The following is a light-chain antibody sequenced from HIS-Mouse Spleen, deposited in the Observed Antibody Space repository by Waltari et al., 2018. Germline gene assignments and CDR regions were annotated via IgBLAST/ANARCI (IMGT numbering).Light chain of an antibody. CDR1: SGSIARNY. Sequence: NFMLTQPHSVSESPGKTVTISCTRSSGSIARNYVPWYQQRPGSAPTTVIYEDNQRPSGVPDRFSGSIDSSSNSASLTISGLKTEDEADYYCQSYDSSNWVFGGGTKLTVL. CDR3: QSYDSSNWV. CDR2: EDN. V-gene: IGLV6-57*04. J-gene: IGLJ3*02.